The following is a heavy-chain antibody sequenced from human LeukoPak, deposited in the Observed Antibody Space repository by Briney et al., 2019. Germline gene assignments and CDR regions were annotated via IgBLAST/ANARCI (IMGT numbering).Heavy chain of an antibody. CDR3: ASEGGDYYYYGLAV. CDR1: GFSFSSYA. CDR2: IRTDGREK. D-gene: IGHD3-16*01. V-gene: IGHV3-7*04. J-gene: IGHJ6*02. Sequence: PGGSLRLSCATSGFSFSSYAMSWVRQTPGKGLEWVANIRTDGREKYYVDSVKGRFTISRDNAKNSLYLQMNSLRAEDTAVYCCASEGGDYYYYGLAVWGQGTTVTVSS.